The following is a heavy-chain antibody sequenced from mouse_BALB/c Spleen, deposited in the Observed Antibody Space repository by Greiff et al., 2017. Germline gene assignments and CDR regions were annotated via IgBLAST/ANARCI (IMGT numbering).Heavy chain of an antibody. J-gene: IGHJ3*01. CDR1: GFTFSSYA. D-gene: IGHD1-1*01. CDR3: ARDYGSSYFAY. V-gene: IGHV5-6-5*01. Sequence: EVKLMESGGGLVKPGGSLKLSCAASGFTFSSYAMSWVRQTPEKRLEWVASISSGGSTYYPDSVKGRFTISRDNARNILYLQMSSLRSEDTAMYYCARDYGSSYFAYWGQGTLVTVSA. CDR2: ISSGGST.